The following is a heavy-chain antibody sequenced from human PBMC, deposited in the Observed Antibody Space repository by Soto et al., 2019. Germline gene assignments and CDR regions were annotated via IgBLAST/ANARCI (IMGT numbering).Heavy chain of an antibody. J-gene: IGHJ5*02. V-gene: IGHV3-30*18. Sequence: QVQLVESGGGVVQPGRSLRLSCAASGFTFSSYGMHWVRQAPGKGLEWVAVISYDGSNKYYADSVKGRFTISRDNSRNTLPLQLNCWRGDDTALYYCAEAPYREFSPWGQGTLVTVSS. CDR1: GFTFSSYG. CDR2: ISYDGSNK. CDR3: AEAPYREFSP.